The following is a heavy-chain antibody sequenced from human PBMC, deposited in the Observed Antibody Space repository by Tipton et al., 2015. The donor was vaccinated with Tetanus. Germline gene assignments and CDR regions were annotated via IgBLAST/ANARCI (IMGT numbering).Heavy chain of an antibody. Sequence: TLSLTCTVSGDSISSGPYSWSWLRQHPGKGLELIGYIYYSGTSYISPSLTRRVSIAVDTSRNQFSLRLSSVTAADTAVYFCARHPPPYYYGSGSYLDYWGQGILVIVSS. CDR1: GDSISSGPYS. CDR2: IYYSGTS. D-gene: IGHD3-10*01. V-gene: IGHV4-31*03. J-gene: IGHJ4*02. CDR3: ARHPPPYYYGSGSYLDY.